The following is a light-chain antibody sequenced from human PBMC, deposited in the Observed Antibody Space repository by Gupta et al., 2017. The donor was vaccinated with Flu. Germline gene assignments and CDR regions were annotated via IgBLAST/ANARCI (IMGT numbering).Light chain of an antibody. CDR2: KAS. Sequence: PSPLSASVGDRVTITCRASQSISSWLAWYLQKPGKAPKLLIYKASNLENGVPSRFSGRGSGTEFTLTISSLQPDDFATYYCQQYNSYSWTFGQGTRVDIK. V-gene: IGKV1-5*03. CDR3: QQYNSYSWT. J-gene: IGKJ1*01. CDR1: QSISSW.